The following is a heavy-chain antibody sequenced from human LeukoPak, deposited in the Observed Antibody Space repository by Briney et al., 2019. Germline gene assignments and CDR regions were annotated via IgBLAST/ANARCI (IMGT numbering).Heavy chain of an antibody. V-gene: IGHV3-23*03. CDR1: GFTFSTYA. D-gene: IGHD4-23*01. J-gene: IGHJ6*03. Sequence: PGGSLRLSCAASGFTFSTYAMPWVRQAPGKGLDWVSVICGGDSRTFYADSVKGRFTISRDNSKNTLYLQMYSLRGADTDVYDCSKGSSSYNGGYMDVWGKGTTVIVSS. CDR3: SKGSSSYNGGYMDV. CDR2: ICGGDSRT.